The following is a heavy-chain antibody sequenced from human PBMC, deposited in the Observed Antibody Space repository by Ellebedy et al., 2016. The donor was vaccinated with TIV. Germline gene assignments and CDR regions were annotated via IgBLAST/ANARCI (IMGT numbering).Heavy chain of an antibody. CDR3: ATRPVGTSTQPFDY. D-gene: IGHD1-26*01. J-gene: IGHJ4*02. CDR1: GFTFSNAW. V-gene: IGHV3-15*01. Sequence: GESLKISCAASGFTFSNAWMSWVRQATGKGLEWVGRVKSKTDGGTTDYAAPVKGRFSISRDDSKNMLYLQMNSLKTEDTAVYYCATRPVGTSTQPFDYWGRGTQVTVSS. CDR2: VKSKTDGGTT.